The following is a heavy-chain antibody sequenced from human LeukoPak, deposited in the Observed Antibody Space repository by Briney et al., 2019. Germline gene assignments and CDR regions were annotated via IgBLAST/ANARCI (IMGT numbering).Heavy chain of an antibody. J-gene: IGHJ4*02. Sequence: ASVKVSCKASGGSNYAISWVRQAPGQGLEWMGRIIPMLGIKHYAQKFQGRVTLTADRSTSTVYMELSSLRSEDTAVYYCAKGGIAAAGTSFYFDYWGQGTLVTVSS. D-gene: IGHD6-13*01. V-gene: IGHV1-69*04. CDR1: GGSNYA. CDR2: IIPMLGIK. CDR3: AKGGIAAAGTSFYFDY.